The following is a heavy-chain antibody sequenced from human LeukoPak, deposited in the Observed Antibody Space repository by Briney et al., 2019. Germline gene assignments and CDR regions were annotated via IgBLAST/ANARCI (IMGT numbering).Heavy chain of an antibody. V-gene: IGHV3-21*01. Sequence: GGSLRLSCAASGFTFSSYSMNWVRQAPGKGLEWVSSISSSSSYIYYADSVKGRFTISRDNAKNSLYLQMNSLRAEDTAVYYCARDEDRLVQLDYWGQGILVTVSS. D-gene: IGHD6-19*01. CDR3: ARDEDRLVQLDY. J-gene: IGHJ4*02. CDR2: ISSSSSYI. CDR1: GFTFSSYS.